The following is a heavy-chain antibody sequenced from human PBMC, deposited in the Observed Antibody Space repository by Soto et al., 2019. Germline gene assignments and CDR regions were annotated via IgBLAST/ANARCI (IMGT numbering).Heavy chain of an antibody. CDR2: IIPIFGTQ. Sequence: QVQLVQSGAEVKKPGSSVKVSCKASGGTFDNYAISWVRQAPGQGLEWVGGIIPIFGTQNYAQKFRGRVTITADESTTTAYMERSSLRSEDTAVYYCARDGGRDGYFGNWFDPWGQGTLVTVSS. J-gene: IGHJ5*02. CDR3: ARDGGRDGYFGNWFDP. CDR1: GGTFDNYA. D-gene: IGHD5-12*01. V-gene: IGHV1-69*12.